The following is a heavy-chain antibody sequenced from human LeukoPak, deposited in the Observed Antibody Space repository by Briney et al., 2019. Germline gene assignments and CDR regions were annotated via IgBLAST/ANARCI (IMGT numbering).Heavy chain of an antibody. V-gene: IGHV3-49*04. CDR1: GLPFSDYA. J-gene: IGHJ4*02. D-gene: IGHD1-1*01. Sequence: GGSLRLSCTVSGLPFSDYAFSWVRQSPGKGLEWVGFTRISTYGATTEYSAPAKDRFTISRDDSRSLAYLQMNNLKMEDTAVYYCATHRLESHDIQFDYWGQGAPVIVSS. CDR3: ATHRLESHDIQFDY. CDR2: TRISTYGATT.